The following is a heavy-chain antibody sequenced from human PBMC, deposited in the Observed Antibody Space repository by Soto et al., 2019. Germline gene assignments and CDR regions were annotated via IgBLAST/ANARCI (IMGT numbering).Heavy chain of an antibody. CDR3: ARAANPSPAYCSGGSCHTYYYYYYGMDV. CDR2: IYPGDSDT. D-gene: IGHD2-15*01. CDR1: GYSFTSYW. Sequence: LGESLKISCTGSGYSFTSYWICWVRHMPVKCQEWMGIIYPGDSDTRYSPSFQGHFTIAADKSISTAYLQWSSLKASDTAMYYCARAANPSPAYCSGGSCHTYYYYYYGMDVWGQGITVTASS. J-gene: IGHJ6*02. V-gene: IGHV5-51*01.